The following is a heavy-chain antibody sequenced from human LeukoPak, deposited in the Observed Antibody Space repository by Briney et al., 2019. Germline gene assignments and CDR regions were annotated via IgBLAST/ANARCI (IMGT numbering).Heavy chain of an antibody. D-gene: IGHD1-26*01. J-gene: IGHJ4*02. CDR3: VRDGVGAPPFDY. V-gene: IGHV3-74*01. CDR2: IKGDGRST. Sequence: QPGGSLRLSCAASGFTFSSNWMHWVRQAPGKGLVWVSRIKGDGRSTSYADSVKGRFTISRDNAKNTLFLQMNSLRAEDTAVYYCVRDGVGAPPFDYWGQGALVTVSS. CDR1: GFTFSSNW.